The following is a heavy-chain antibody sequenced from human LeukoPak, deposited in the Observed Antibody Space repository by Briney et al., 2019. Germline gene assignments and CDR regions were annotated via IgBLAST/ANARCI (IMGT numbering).Heavy chain of an antibody. CDR2: ISGSGGST. CDR3: ANPQSSDYDFWSGYHYGMDV. Sequence: PGGSLRLSCAASGFTFSSYAMSWVRQAPGKGREWVSAISGSGGSTYYADSVKGRFTISRDNSKNTLYLQMNSLRAEDTAVYYCANPQSSDYDFWSGYHYGMDVWGQGTTVTVSS. CDR1: GFTFSSYA. V-gene: IGHV3-23*01. D-gene: IGHD3-3*01. J-gene: IGHJ6*02.